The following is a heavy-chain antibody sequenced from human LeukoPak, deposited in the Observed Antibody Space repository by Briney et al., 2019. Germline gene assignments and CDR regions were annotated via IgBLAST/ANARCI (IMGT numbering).Heavy chain of an antibody. Sequence: ASVKVSCKASGYTFTSYYMHWVRQAPGQGLEWMGIINPSGGSTSYAQKFQGRVTMTGDTSTSTVYMELSSLRSEDTAVYYCARDSPLYGSGSYYNDEYFQHWGQGTLVTVSS. D-gene: IGHD3-10*01. CDR3: ARDSPLYGSGSYYNDEYFQH. CDR2: INPSGGST. V-gene: IGHV1-46*03. J-gene: IGHJ1*01. CDR1: GYTFTSYY.